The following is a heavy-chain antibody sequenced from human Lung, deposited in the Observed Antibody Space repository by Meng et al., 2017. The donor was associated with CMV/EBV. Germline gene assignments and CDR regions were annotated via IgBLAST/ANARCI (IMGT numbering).Heavy chain of an antibody. Sequence: GGSLRLCCTGSGFTFGDYSLSWVRQAPGKGLEWIGFIRSRAKGGTTEYAASVKGRFAISRDDYRGIAYLQMNSLRTEDTAVYYCTRGLHFDTSSRMKKPFDIWGQGTMVTVSS. CDR3: TRGLHFDTSSRMKKPFDI. CDR1: GFTFGDYS. J-gene: IGHJ3*02. D-gene: IGHD3-22*01. V-gene: IGHV3-49*04. CDR2: IRSRAKGGTT.